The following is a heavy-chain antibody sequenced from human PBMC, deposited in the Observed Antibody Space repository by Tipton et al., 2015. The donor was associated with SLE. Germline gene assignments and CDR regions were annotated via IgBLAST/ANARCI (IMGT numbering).Heavy chain of an antibody. CDR3: ARDQGEEYGDS. J-gene: IGHJ5*02. D-gene: IGHD2-21*01. Sequence: QLVQSGPEVKKPGASVKISCKASGYTFTDYFIHWVRQAPGQGLEWMGWIIPNSGATTYTQKFQGRVTMTRDTSISTAYMELSRLRSEDTAVYYCARDQGEEYGDSWGQGTLVTVSS. CDR2: IIPNSGAT. CDR1: GYTFTDYF. V-gene: IGHV1-2*02.